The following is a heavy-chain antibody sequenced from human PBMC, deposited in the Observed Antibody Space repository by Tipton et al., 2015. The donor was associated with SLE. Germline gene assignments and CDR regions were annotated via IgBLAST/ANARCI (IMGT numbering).Heavy chain of an antibody. J-gene: IGHJ3*01. CDR2: IYFFGNT. CDR3: ASGILTGNAAFDV. D-gene: IGHD3-9*01. CDR1: GGSISSSNVY. V-gene: IGHV4-39*07. Sequence: TLSLTCTVSGGSISSSNVYWGWIRQPPGKGLEWIGNIYFFGNTYYNPSLKSRVAVSLDTSKNQFSLILRSVTAADTAVYYCASGILTGNAAFDVWGQGTMVTVSP.